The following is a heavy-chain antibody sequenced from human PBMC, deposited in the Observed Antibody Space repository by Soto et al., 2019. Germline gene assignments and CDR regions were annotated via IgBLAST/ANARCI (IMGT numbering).Heavy chain of an antibody. Sequence: SETLSLTCTVSGGSISSYYWSWIRQPQGKGLEWIGYIYYSGSTNYNPSLKSRVTISVDTSKNQFSLKLSSGTAADTAVYYCAREVELYYGSGSSHRSYGMDVWGQGTTVTVSS. V-gene: IGHV4-59*01. D-gene: IGHD3-10*01. CDR2: IYYSGST. CDR3: AREVELYYGSGSSHRSYGMDV. CDR1: GGSISSYY. J-gene: IGHJ6*02.